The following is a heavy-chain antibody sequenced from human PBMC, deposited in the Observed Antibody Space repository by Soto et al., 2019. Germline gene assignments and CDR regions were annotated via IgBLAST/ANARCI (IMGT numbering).Heavy chain of an antibody. CDR3: ARGGGSGWYFDLYYYYGMDV. V-gene: IGHV4-59*01. CDR1: GGSISSYY. CDR2: IYYSGST. Sequence: SETLSLTCTVSGGSISSYYWSWIRQPPGKGLEWIGYIYYSGSTNYNPSLKSRVTISVDTSKNQFSLKLSSVTAADTAVYYCARGGGSGWYFDLYYYYGMDVWGQGTTVIVSS. D-gene: IGHD3-10*01. J-gene: IGHJ6*02.